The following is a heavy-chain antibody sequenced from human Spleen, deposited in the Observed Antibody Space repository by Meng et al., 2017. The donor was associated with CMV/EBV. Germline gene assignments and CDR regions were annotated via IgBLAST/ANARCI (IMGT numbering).Heavy chain of an antibody. CDR2: IYPGDSDT. CDR1: GYTFTSYW. Sequence: GGSLRLSCKGSGYTFTSYWIAWVRQMPGKGLEWVGLIYPGDSDTRYSPSFQGQVTISADKSFSTAYLQWSSLKASDAAIYYCARPYFYDASGYYFNAFEIWGQGTMVTVSS. D-gene: IGHD3-3*01. CDR3: ARPYFYDASGYYFNAFEI. J-gene: IGHJ3*02. V-gene: IGHV5-51*01.